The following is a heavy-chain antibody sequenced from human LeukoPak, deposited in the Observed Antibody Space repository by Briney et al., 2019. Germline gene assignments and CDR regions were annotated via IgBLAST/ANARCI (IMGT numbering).Heavy chain of an antibody. CDR1: GFTFSDYY. D-gene: IGHD3-3*01. CDR3: AKQGLRFLEWLLSGYFDY. J-gene: IGHJ4*02. Sequence: GGSLRLSCAASGFTFSDYYMSWIRQAPGKRLEWVSYISSSGSTIYYADSVKGRFTISRDNAKNSLYLQMNSLRAEDTAVYYCAKQGLRFLEWLLSGYFDYWGQGTLVTVSS. V-gene: IGHV3-11*04. CDR2: ISSSGSTI.